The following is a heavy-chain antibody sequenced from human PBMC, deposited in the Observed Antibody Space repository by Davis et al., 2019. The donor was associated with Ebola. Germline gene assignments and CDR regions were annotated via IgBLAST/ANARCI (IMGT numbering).Heavy chain of an antibody. CDR2: IIPILGIA. Sequence: SVKVSCKASGGTFSSYAISWVRQASGQGLEWMGRIIPILGIANYAQKFQGRVTITADKSTSTAYMELSSLRSEDTAVYYCARAPGEWELLYFDYWGQGTPGHRLL. J-gene: IGHJ4*02. D-gene: IGHD1-26*01. CDR3: ARAPGEWELLYFDY. V-gene: IGHV1-69*04. CDR1: GGTFSSYA.